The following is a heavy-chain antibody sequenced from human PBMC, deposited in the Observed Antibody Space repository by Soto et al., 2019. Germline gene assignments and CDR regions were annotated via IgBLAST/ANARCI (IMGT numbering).Heavy chain of an antibody. Sequence: EVRLVESGGGLVQPGGSLRLSCAASGFTFSIYEMNWVRQAPGKGLEWVSYISSSGSSIYYADSVKGRFTISRDNAKNSLYLQMNSLRGEDTAVYYCARDLNRSDSPFDYWGQGTLVTVSS. CDR2: ISSSGSSI. CDR3: ARDLNRSDSPFDY. D-gene: IGHD3-10*01. V-gene: IGHV3-48*03. J-gene: IGHJ4*02. CDR1: GFTFSIYE.